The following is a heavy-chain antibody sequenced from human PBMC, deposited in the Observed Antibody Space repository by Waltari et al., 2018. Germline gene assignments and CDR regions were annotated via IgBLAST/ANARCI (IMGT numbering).Heavy chain of an antibody. CDR3: TQTDILEWLLYRSVHYGMDV. CDR2: IKSKTDGGTT. CDR1: GFTFSNAW. Sequence: EVQLVESGGGLVKPGGSLRLSCAASGFTFSNAWMSWVRQAPGKGLEWVGRIKSKTDGGTTDYAAPVKGRFTISRDDSKNTLYLQMNSLKTEDTAVYYCTQTDILEWLLYRSVHYGMDVWGQGTTVTVSS. J-gene: IGHJ6*02. V-gene: IGHV3-15*01. D-gene: IGHD3-3*01.